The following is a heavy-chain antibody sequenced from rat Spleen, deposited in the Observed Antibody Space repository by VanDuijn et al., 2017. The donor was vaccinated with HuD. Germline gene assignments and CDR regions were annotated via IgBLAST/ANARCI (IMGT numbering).Heavy chain of an antibody. V-gene: IGHV5-58*01. J-gene: IGHJ3*01. D-gene: IGHD1-11*01. CDR2: ISPDGGDN. CDR1: GFTFSSYW. Sequence: EVKLVETGGGLGHPGESLKLSCVASGFTFSSYWMFWIRQAPGEGLEWLSSISPDGGDNYYPDSVKGRFTISRDNAENTVYLQMNSLRSEDTATYFCARDYGGYSDWFAYWGQGTLVTVSS. CDR3: ARDYGGYSDWFAY.